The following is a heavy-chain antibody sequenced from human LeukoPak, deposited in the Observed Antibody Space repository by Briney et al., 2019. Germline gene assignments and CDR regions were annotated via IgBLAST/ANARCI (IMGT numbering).Heavy chain of an antibody. CDR3: AKWPDYGSGSSLDY. Sequence: GGSLRLSCSASGFTFSTYVMYWVRQAPGKGLEYVSAISTNGGSTYYADSVKGRFTISRDNSKNTLYLQMSSLRVEDTAVYYCAKWPDYGSGSSLDYWGQGTLVTVSS. J-gene: IGHJ4*02. V-gene: IGHV3-64D*06. CDR1: GFTFSTYV. D-gene: IGHD3-10*01. CDR2: ISTNGGST.